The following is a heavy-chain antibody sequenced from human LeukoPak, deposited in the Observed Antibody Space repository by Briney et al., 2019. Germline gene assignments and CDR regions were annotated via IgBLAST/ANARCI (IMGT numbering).Heavy chain of an antibody. CDR1: GFTFSRYG. V-gene: IGHV3-30*03. CDR2: ISYDESDK. J-gene: IGHJ6*02. CDR3: VPPSGSYHRYYYGMGV. D-gene: IGHD3-10*01. Sequence: PGGSLRLSCVVSGFTFSRYGMYWVRQAPGKGLEWVAVISYDESDKYYTDCVKGRFSVSRDISKNTVWLQMNSLKAEDTAIYYCVPPSGSYHRYYYGMGVWGQGTTVTVSS.